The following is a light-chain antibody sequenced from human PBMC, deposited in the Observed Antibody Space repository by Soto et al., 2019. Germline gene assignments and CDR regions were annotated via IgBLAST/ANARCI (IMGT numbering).Light chain of an antibody. V-gene: IGLV1-40*01. CDR3: QSYDSSLSGGV. J-gene: IGLJ2*01. Sequence: QSVLTQPPSVSGAPGQRVTISCTGSRYNIGAGYDEHWYQQLPGTAPKLLLYGNSNRPSGVPDRFSGSKSGTSASLAITGLQAEDDADYYCQSYDSSLSGGVFGGGTKVTVL. CDR1: RYNIGAGYD. CDR2: GNS.